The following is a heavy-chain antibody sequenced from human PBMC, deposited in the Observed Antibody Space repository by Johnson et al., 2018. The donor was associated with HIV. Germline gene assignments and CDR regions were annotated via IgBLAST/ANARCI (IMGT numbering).Heavy chain of an antibody. D-gene: IGHD3-10*01. CDR2: ISSRGIPI. V-gene: IGHV3-11*01. J-gene: IGHJ3*02. CDR1: GFTFSDYY. CDR3: AKGRSTAQFITYDAFDI. Sequence: QVLLVESGGGLVKPGGSLRLSCAASGFTFSDYYMGWIRQTPGKGLEWISYISSRGIPIYYADSVKGRFTVSRDNAKNSLYLQMNSLRAEDTALYYCAKGRSTAQFITYDAFDIWGQGTMVTVSS.